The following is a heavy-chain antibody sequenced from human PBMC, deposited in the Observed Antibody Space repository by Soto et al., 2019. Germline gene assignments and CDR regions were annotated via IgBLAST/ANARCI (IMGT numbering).Heavy chain of an antibody. CDR1: GFTVSSNY. Sequence: GGSLRLSCPASGFTVSSNYMSWVRQAPGKGLEWVAGIGASGDITWYADSVKGRLSISRDNSKNTLYLQLNSLRFEDTAVYYCAKDDFTDRGDDYFDYWGPGTLVTVSS. CDR3: AKDDFTDRGDDYFDY. J-gene: IGHJ4*02. CDR2: IGASGDIT. D-gene: IGHD2-21*02. V-gene: IGHV3-53*01.